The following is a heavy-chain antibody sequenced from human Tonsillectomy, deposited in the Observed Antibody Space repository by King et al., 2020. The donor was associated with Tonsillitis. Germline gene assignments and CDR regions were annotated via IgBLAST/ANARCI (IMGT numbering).Heavy chain of an antibody. D-gene: IGHD3-22*01. CDR1: GFTFSSYG. CDR2: ISYDGSKK. CDR3: AKGYDSSGYYSEYFDL. J-gene: IGHJ2*01. V-gene: IGHV3-30*18. Sequence: VQLVESGGGVVQPGRSLRLSCAASGFTFSSYGIHWVRQAPGKGLEWVAVISYDGSKKYYADSVKGRFTISRDNSKNTVYLRMNSLRAEDTAVYYCAKGYDSSGYYSEYFDLWGRGTLVTVSS.